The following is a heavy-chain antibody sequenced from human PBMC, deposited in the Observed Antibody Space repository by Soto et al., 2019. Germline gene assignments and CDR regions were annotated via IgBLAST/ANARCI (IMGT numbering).Heavy chain of an antibody. D-gene: IGHD1-26*01. V-gene: IGHV4-31*03. CDR3: AREGSYHYFDY. J-gene: IGHJ4*02. Sequence: QVQLQELGPGLVKPSQTLSLACTVSDGSVSRGGYYWSWLRQSPGKGLEWIGNIYYTGRTSYNPSLKSRVTISLETSKRQFSLRLASVSAADTALYYCAREGSYHYFDYWGQGALVTVSS. CDR2: IYYTGRT. CDR1: DGSVSRGGYY.